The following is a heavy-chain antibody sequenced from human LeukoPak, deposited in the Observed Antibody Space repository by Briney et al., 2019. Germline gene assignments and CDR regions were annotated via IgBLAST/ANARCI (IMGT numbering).Heavy chain of an antibody. CDR1: GFTFSSYA. Sequence: GGSLRLSCAASGFTFSSYAMSWVRQAPGKGLEGVSAISGSGGRTYYADSVKGRFTISRDNSKNTLYLQMNSLRAADTAVYYCAKVGVDIVVVVAATPFDYWGQGTLVTVSS. CDR2: ISGSGGRT. V-gene: IGHV3-23*01. D-gene: IGHD2-15*01. J-gene: IGHJ4*02. CDR3: AKVGVDIVVVVAATPFDY.